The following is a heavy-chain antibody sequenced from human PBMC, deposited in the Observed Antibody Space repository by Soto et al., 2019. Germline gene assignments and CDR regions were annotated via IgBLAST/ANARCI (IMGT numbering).Heavy chain of an antibody. V-gene: IGHV1-18*01. CDR1: GYTFTSYG. J-gene: IGHJ5*02. D-gene: IGHD3-3*01. Sequence: ASVKVSCKASGYTFTSYGISWVRQAPGQGLEWMGWISAYNGNTNYAQKLQGRVNMTTDTSTCTAYMEMRSRRSDDKAVYYCAGDYGRPSSYDFWSGYYSSWFDPWGQGTLVTVSS. CDR2: ISAYNGNT. CDR3: AGDYGRPSSYDFWSGYYSSWFDP.